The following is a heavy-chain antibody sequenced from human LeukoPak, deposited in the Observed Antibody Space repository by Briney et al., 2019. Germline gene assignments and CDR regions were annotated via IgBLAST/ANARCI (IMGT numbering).Heavy chain of an antibody. CDR1: GYTFTGYY. V-gene: IGHV1-2*02. D-gene: IGHD3-22*01. CDR3: ARINYDSSCAKYYFDY. Sequence: GASVKVSSKASGYTFTGYYMHWVPPAPGQGLEWIGWINPNRGGTNYAQKLQGRVTMTRDTFISTAYMELSRLRSDDTAVYYCARINYDSSCAKYYFDYWGQGTLVSVSS. J-gene: IGHJ4*02. CDR2: INPNRGGT.